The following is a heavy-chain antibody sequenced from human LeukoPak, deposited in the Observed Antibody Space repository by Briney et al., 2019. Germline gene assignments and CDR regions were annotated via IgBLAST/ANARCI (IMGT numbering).Heavy chain of an antibody. CDR2: ISSSSSYI. D-gene: IGHD1-26*01. V-gene: IGHV3-21*01. CDR3: ARVGGSYVGYYFDY. Sequence: GGSLRLSCAASGFTFSSYSMNWGRQGLGKGLEWGSSISSSSSYIYYADSVKGRFTISRDNAKNSLYLQMNSLRAEDTAVYYCARVGGSYVGYYFDYWGRGTLVTVSS. CDR1: GFTFSSYS. J-gene: IGHJ4*02.